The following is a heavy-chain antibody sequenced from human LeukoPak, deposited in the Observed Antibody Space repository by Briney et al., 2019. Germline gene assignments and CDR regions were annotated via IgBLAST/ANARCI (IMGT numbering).Heavy chain of an antibody. Sequence: GGSLRLSCAASSFNLNNYEINWVRQTPGKGLEWISYISGSGSTIYYAESVQGRFTISRDNAQNSLYLQMNSLRAEDTAIYYCARGPHSSGYYGHYFDYWGLGTLVTVSS. CDR2: ISGSGSTI. CDR3: ARGPHSSGYYGHYFDY. CDR1: SFNLNNYE. V-gene: IGHV3-48*03. J-gene: IGHJ4*02. D-gene: IGHD3-22*01.